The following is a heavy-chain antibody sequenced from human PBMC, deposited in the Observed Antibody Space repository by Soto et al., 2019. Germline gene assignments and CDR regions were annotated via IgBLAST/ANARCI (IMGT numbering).Heavy chain of an antibody. CDR1: GFTFSSYP. V-gene: IGHV3-74*01. CDR3: VRGTNGWRGMDY. CDR2: ITEDGSGT. Sequence: LRLSCATSGFTFSSYPIHWVRQAPGKGPVWVSRITEDGSGTTYADSVRGRFTVTRDNAKNTMYLQMSGLGAEDTAVYHCVRGTNGWRGMDYWGQGTLVTVSS. D-gene: IGHD2-8*01. J-gene: IGHJ4*02.